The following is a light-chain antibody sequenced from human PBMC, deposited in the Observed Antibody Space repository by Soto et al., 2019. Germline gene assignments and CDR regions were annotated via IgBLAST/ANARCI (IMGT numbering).Light chain of an antibody. V-gene: IGKV4-1*01. CDR3: QQYYTKPLT. CDR2: WAS. J-gene: IGKJ4*01. Sequence: DIVMTPSPDSLAVSLGERATINCKSSRTVLYYDNKNYLAWYQQKPGQPPRLLINWASTRESGVPERFSGSGSGTYFTLAISSLQDEYAVVYYCQQYYTKPLTFGGGTKVEIK. CDR1: RTVLYYDNKNY.